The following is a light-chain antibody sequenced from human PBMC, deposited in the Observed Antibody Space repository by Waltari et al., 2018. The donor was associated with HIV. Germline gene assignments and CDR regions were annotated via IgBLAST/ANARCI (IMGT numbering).Light chain of an antibody. CDR2: AAS. V-gene: IGKV1-27*01. Sequence: DIQMTQSPSSLSASVGDRITITCRASESISNHLAWYQQRPGKVPKLLISAASTLQSGVPSRFSGTGSGSFFTLTISSLQPEDVATYFCQKYNFAPFSFGPGTKVDLK. J-gene: IGKJ3*01. CDR1: ESISNH. CDR3: QKYNFAPFS.